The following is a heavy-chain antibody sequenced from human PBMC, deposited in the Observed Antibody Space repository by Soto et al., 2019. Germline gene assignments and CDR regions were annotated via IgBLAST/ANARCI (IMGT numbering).Heavy chain of an antibody. J-gene: IGHJ6*02. Sequence: ASVKVSCKASGYTFTGYYMHWVRQAPGQGLEWMGWINPNSGGTNYAQKFQGRVTMTRDTSISTAYMELSRLRSDETAVYYCASVRTCSPGRDVWDRGTMVIVSS. CDR1: GYTFTGYY. V-gene: IGHV1-2*02. CDR3: ASVRTCSPGRDV. CDR2: INPNSGGT. D-gene: IGHD1-1*01.